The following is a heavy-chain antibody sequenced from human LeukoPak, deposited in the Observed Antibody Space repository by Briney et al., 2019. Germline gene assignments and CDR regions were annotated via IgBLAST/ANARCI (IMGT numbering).Heavy chain of an antibody. CDR3: ARDGGNFGYY. Sequence: GATVKISCKSSGYTFTGYYMHWVQQAPGKGLEWMGRVDPEDGETIYAEKFQGRVTITADTSTDTAYMELSSLRSEDTAVYYCARDGGNFGYYWGQGTLVTVSS. V-gene: IGHV1-69-2*01. J-gene: IGHJ4*02. D-gene: IGHD4-23*01. CDR2: VDPEDGET. CDR1: GYTFTGYY.